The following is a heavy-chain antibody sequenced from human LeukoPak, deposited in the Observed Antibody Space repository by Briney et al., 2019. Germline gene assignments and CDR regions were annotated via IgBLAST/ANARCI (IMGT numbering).Heavy chain of an antibody. Sequence: ASVTVSCKASGYTFTGYYMHWVRQAPGQGLEWMGWINPNSGGTNYAQKFQGRVTMTRDTSISTAYMELSRVRSDDTAVYYCARPHSSSWNNFDYWGQGTLVTVSS. CDR3: ARPHSSSWNNFDY. CDR1: GYTFTGYY. CDR2: INPNSGGT. V-gene: IGHV1-2*02. J-gene: IGHJ4*02. D-gene: IGHD6-13*01.